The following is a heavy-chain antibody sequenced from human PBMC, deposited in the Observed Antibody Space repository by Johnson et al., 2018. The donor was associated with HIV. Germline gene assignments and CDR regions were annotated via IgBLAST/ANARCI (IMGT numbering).Heavy chain of an antibody. CDR3: ARDGESQQLPLGDAFDV. D-gene: IGHD6-13*01. J-gene: IGHJ3*01. CDR1: GFTFDDYG. Sequence: VHLVESGGGVVRPGGSLRLSCAASGFTFDDYGMSWVRQAPGKGLEWVSGINWNGDNTGYADSVKGRFTISRDNAKNSLYLQMNSLRVEDTAMYYCARDGESQQLPLGDAFDVWGQGTMVTVSS. V-gene: IGHV3-20*04. CDR2: INWNGDNT.